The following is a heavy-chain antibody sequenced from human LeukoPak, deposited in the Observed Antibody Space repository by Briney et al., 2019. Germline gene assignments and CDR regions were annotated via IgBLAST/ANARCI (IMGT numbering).Heavy chain of an antibody. D-gene: IGHD3-10*01. Sequence: WGSLSLSCAASGFTFSSYSMNWVRQAPGKGLEWVSYISSSGSTIYYADSVKGRFTISRDNAKNSLYLQMNSLRAEDTAVYYCASRGGSMVRDYWGQGTLVTVSS. CDR1: GFTFSSYS. V-gene: IGHV3-48*04. CDR2: ISSSGSTI. CDR3: ASRGGSMVRDY. J-gene: IGHJ4*02.